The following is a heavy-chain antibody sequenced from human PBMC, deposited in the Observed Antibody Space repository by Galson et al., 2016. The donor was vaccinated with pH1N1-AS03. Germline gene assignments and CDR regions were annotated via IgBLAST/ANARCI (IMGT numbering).Heavy chain of an antibody. V-gene: IGHV1-8*01. CDR2: MNPNSDNT. CDR3: ARGLRSGQDAFDI. CDR1: GYTFTSYD. Sequence: SVKVSCKASGYTFTSYDINWVRQATGQGLEWMGWMNPNSDNTGYAQKFQGRVTMTRNTSITTAYMELSSLKSEDTAVYYCARGLRSGQDAFDIWGQGTMVTVSS. J-gene: IGHJ3*02.